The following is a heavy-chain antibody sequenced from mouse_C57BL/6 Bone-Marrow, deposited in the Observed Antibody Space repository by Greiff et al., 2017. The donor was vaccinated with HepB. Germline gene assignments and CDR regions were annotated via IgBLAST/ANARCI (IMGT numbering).Heavy chain of an antibody. D-gene: IGHD2-5*01. CDR3: TRVLLYYSNWTYYAMDY. Sequence: EVHLVESGEGLVKPGGSLKLSCAASGFTFSSYAMSWVRQTPEKRLEWVAYISSGGDYIYYADTVKGRFTISRDNARNTLYLQMSSLKSEDTAMYYCTRVLLYYSNWTYYAMDYWGQGTSVTVSS. CDR2: ISSGGDYI. J-gene: IGHJ4*01. V-gene: IGHV5-9-1*02. CDR1: GFTFSSYA.